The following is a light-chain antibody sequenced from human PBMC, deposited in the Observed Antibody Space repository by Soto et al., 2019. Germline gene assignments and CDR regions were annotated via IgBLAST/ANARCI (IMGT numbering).Light chain of an antibody. CDR3: QQYDSSPLT. J-gene: IGKJ4*01. CDR1: QSVSTSY. Sequence: EIVLTQSPGTLSLSPGERATLSCRASQSVSTSYLAWYQQKPGQAPRLLIYGASSRATGISDRFSGSGSGTDFTLTISRLEPEVLAVYYCQQYDSSPLTFGGGTKVESK. CDR2: GAS. V-gene: IGKV3-20*01.